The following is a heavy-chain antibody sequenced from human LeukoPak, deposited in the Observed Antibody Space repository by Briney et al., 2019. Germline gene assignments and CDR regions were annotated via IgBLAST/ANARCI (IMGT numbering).Heavy chain of an antibody. Sequence: SETLSLTCTVSGGSISSGDYYWSWIRQPPGKGLEWIAYMYYSGSTYYNPSLKSRVTMSADTSKNQLSLKLSSVTAADAAVYYCARPYYYDSRIDPWGQGILVTVSS. J-gene: IGHJ5*02. CDR3: ARPYYYDSRIDP. CDR1: GGSISSGDYY. CDR2: MYYSGST. V-gene: IGHV4-30-4*01. D-gene: IGHD3-22*01.